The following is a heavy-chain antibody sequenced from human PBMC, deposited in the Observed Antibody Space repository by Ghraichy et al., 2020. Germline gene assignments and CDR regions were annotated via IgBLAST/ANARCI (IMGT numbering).Heavy chain of an antibody. CDR3: ARVKLLWFGELSAWFDP. J-gene: IGHJ5*02. V-gene: IGHV4-59*01. CDR2: IYYSGST. CDR1: GGSISSYY. D-gene: IGHD3-10*01. Sequence: SETLSLTCTVSGGSISSYYWSWIRQPPGKGLEWIGYIYYSGSTNYNPSLKSRVTISVDTSKNQFSLKLSSVTAADTAVYYCARVKLLWFGELSAWFDPWGQGTLVTVSS.